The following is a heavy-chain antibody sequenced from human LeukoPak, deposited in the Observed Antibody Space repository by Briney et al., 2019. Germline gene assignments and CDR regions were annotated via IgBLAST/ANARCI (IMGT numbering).Heavy chain of an antibody. CDR3: ARGPTLTSRDV. Sequence: PGGSLRLSCAASGFTFSSYWMHWVRQAPGKGLVWVSRINTDGSSTSYADSVKGRFTISRDNAKNTLYLQMNSLRAEDTAVYYCARGPTLTSRDVWGKGTTVTVSS. V-gene: IGHV3-74*01. CDR1: GFTFSSYW. J-gene: IGHJ6*04. D-gene: IGHD3-16*01. CDR2: INTDGSST.